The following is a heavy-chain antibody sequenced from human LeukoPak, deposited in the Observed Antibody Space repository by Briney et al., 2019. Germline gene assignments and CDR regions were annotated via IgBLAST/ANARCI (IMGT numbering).Heavy chain of an antibody. J-gene: IGHJ4*02. CDR2: IYSTGST. V-gene: IGHV3-66*01. CDR3: AKVRSSGSYASFDY. D-gene: IGHD1-26*01. Sequence: GGSLRLSCAASGFTVSGNYMNWVRQAPGKGLEWVSLIYSTGSTYYADSVKGRFTISKDNSKNTLYLHMNSLRAEDTAIYYCAKVRSSGSYASFDYWGQGTLVTVSS. CDR1: GFTVSGNY.